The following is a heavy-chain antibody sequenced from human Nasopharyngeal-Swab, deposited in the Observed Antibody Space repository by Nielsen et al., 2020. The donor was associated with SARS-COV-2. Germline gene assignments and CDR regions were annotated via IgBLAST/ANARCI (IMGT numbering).Heavy chain of an antibody. Sequence: SETLSLTCAVSGDSVSTGRYSWDWIRQPPGKRLEWIGSIYYSGTTYYNPSLKSRVTISVDTSKNQFSLKLNSATAADTAVYYCARWSSWYNWLDPWGQGTQVIVSS. CDR3: ARWSSWYNWLDP. CDR2: IYYSGTT. D-gene: IGHD6-13*01. V-gene: IGHV4-39*01. J-gene: IGHJ5*02. CDR1: GDSVSTGRYS.